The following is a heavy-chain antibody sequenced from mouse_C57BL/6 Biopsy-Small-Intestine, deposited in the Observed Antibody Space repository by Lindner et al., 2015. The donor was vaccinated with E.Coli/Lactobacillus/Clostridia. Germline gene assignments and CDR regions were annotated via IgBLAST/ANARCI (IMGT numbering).Heavy chain of an antibody. D-gene: IGHD2-5*01. V-gene: IGHV1-81*01. Sequence: VQLQESGAELARPGASVKLSCKASGYTFTSYGISWVKQRTGQGLEWIGEIYPRSGNTYYNEKFKGKATLTADKSSSTAYMQLSSLTSEDSAVYFCARSKSNYGGYSATDYWGQGTSVTVSS. J-gene: IGHJ4*01. CDR3: ARSKSNYGGYSATDY. CDR2: IYPRSGNT. CDR1: GYTFTSYG.